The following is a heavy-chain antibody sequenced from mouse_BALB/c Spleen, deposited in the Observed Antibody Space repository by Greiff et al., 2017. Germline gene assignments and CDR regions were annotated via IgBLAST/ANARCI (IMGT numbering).Heavy chain of an antibody. CDR1: GFNIKDTY. Sequence: EVKLQESGAELVKPGASVKLSCTASGFNIKDTYMHWVKQRPEQGLEWIGRIDPANGNTKYDPKFQGKATITADTSSNTAYLQLSSLTSEDTAVYYCAREAYGSSYGFAYWGQGTLVTVSA. J-gene: IGHJ3*01. CDR3: AREAYGSSYGFAY. V-gene: IGHV14-3*02. CDR2: IDPANGNT. D-gene: IGHD1-1*01.